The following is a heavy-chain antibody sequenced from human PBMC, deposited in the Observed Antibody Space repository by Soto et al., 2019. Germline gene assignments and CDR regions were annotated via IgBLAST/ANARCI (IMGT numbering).Heavy chain of an antibody. J-gene: IGHJ4*02. D-gene: IGHD4-4*01. Sequence: QVQLQESGPGLVKPSQTLSLTCTVSGGPITSGDYYWSWIRQHPGKGLEGLGHIYHSGNTYYSPSLKSRISMSVDTSTNQFSLNLYSVTAADTAVYYCARGNFGYDYWGQGAQVTVSS. CDR3: ARGNFGYDY. V-gene: IGHV4-31*03. CDR2: IYHSGNT. CDR1: GGPITSGDYY.